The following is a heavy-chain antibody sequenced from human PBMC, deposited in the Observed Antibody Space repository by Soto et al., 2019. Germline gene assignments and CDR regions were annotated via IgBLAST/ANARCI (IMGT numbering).Heavy chain of an antibody. D-gene: IGHD3-10*01. V-gene: IGHV4-39*01. CDR3: ASPTFPYYGSEPRIDY. CDR1: GRAISSSSYY. J-gene: IGHJ4*02. Sequence: SETLRLTCTVSGRAISSSSYYWAWNRQPAGKGLEWTGSIYYSGSTYYNPSLKSRVTISVDTSKNQFSLKLSSVTAADTAVYYCASPTFPYYGSEPRIDYWGQGTLVTVSS. CDR2: IYYSGST.